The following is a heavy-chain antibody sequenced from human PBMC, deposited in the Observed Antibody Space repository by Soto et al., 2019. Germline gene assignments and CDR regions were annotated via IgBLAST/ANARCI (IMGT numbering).Heavy chain of an antibody. D-gene: IGHD4-17*01. CDR2: ISYDGSNK. CDR3: ARDQVKGTMTIL. J-gene: IGHJ4*02. V-gene: IGHV3-30-3*01. Sequence: LXLSCATSGFTFINYAMHWVLQAPGKGLEWVAVISYDGSNKYYADSVKGRFTISRDNSKNTMYLQMNSLSAEDTAVYHCARDQVKGTMTILWGQGTLVTVSS. CDR1: GFTFINYA.